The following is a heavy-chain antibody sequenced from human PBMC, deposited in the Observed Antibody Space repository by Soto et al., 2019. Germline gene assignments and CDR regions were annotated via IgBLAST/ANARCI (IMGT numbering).Heavy chain of an antibody. Sequence: GGSLRLSCAASGFTFSSYSMNWVRQAPGKGLEWVSSISSSSSYIYYADSVKGRFTISRDNAKNSLYLQMNSLRAEDTAVYYCARDRLQDYDFWSGYYTGYYYMDVWGKGTTVTVSS. D-gene: IGHD3-3*01. CDR3: ARDRLQDYDFWSGYYTGYYYMDV. CDR1: GFTFSSYS. J-gene: IGHJ6*03. V-gene: IGHV3-21*01. CDR2: ISSSSSYI.